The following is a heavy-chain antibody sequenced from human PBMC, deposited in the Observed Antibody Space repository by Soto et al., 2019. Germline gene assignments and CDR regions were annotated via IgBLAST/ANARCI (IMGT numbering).Heavy chain of an antibody. D-gene: IGHD5-12*01. CDR3: AKSPRGEMATD. J-gene: IGHJ4*02. V-gene: IGHV1-18*01. CDR1: GYTFINYH. Sequence: QVQLVQSGGEVKKPGVSVTVSCKASGYTFINYHITWVRQAPGQGLEWMAWINTYNGMTDYAQKFQGRVTMTRDTSTSTAYMELRNLGSDDTAVYSCAKSPRGEMATDWGQGTLVTVSS. CDR2: INTYNGMT.